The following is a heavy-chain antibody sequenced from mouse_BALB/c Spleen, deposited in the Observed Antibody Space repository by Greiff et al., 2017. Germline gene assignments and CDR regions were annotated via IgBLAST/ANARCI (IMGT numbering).Heavy chain of an antibody. J-gene: IGHJ3*01. Sequence: VKLQESGPGLVAPSQSLSITCTVSGFSLTSYGVHWVRQPPGKGLEWLGVIWAGGSTNYNSALMSRLSISKDNSKSQVFLKMNSLQTDDTAMYYCARDNHYYGTGFAYWGQGTLVTVSA. V-gene: IGHV2-9*02. D-gene: IGHD1-1*01. CDR3: ARDNHYYGTGFAY. CDR2: IWAGGST. CDR1: GFSLTSYG.